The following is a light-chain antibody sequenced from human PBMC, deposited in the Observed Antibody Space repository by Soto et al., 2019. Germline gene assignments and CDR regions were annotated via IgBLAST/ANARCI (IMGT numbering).Light chain of an antibody. CDR2: GAS. CDR1: QSFPKNY. Sequence: EIVLTQSPGTLSLSPGERAALSCRASQSFPKNYLAWYQQQPGRAPRLLIHGASSRAAGIPDRFSGSGSGTDFTLTISRLEPEDFAVYYCHQYATSPQTFGQGTKVEIK. V-gene: IGKV3-20*01. J-gene: IGKJ1*01. CDR3: HQYATSPQT.